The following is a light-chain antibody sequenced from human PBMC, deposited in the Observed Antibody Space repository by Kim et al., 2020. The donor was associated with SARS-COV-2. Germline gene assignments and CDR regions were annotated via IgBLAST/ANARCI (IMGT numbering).Light chain of an antibody. V-gene: IGLV3-1*01. Sequence: VSPGQTARITCYGDKLGDKYACWYQQKPGQSPVLVIYQDSKRPSGIPERFSGSNSGNTATLTISGTQAMDEADYYCQAWDSSTHYVFGTGTKVTVL. CDR1: KLGDKY. J-gene: IGLJ1*01. CDR2: QDS. CDR3: QAWDSSTHYV.